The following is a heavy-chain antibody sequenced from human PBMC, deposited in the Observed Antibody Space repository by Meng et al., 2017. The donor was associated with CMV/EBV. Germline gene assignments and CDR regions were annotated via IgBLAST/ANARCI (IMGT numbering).Heavy chain of an antibody. CDR3: AILTSTVPR. J-gene: IGHJ4*02. Sequence: LSCAASGFTFSRYWMHWVRQAPGKGLVWVSRINSDGSSIRYADPVKGRFTISRDNAKNTVYLQMDSLRAEDTAVYYCAILTSTVPRWGQGTLVTVSS. D-gene: IGHD4-17*01. CDR1: GFTFSRYW. V-gene: IGHV3-74*01. CDR2: INSDGSSI.